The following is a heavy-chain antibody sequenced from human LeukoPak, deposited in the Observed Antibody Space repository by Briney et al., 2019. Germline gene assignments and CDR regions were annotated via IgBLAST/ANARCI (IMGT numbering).Heavy chain of an antibody. CDR2: ISHIGST. CDR1: GGSISSYS. V-gene: IGHV4-59*01. D-gene: IGHD4-17*01. J-gene: IGHJ3*02. CDR3: ARDLVTVTKGFDI. Sequence: SETLSLTCTVSGGSISSYSWSWIRQPPGKGLEWIGYISHIGSTNYNPSLKSRVTISIDTSKNQFSLKLSSVTAADTAVYYCARDLVTVTKGFDIWGQGTMVTVSS.